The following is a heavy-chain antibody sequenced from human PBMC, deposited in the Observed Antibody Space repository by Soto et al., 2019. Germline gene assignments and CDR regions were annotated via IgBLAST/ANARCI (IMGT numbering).Heavy chain of an antibody. D-gene: IGHD3-22*01. J-gene: IGHJ4*02. CDR3: ARDYYDSSGYLAPLDY. V-gene: IGHV3-48*02. CDR2: ISSSSSTI. Sequence: GGSLRLSCAASGFTFSSYSMNWVRQAPGKGLEWVSYISSSSSTIYYADSVKGRFTISRDNAKNSLYLQMNSLRDEDTAVYYCARDYYDSSGYLAPLDYWGQGTLVTVSS. CDR1: GFTFSSYS.